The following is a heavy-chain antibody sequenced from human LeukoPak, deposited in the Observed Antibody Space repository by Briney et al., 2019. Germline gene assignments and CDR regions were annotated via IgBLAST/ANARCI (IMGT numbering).Heavy chain of an antibody. J-gene: IGHJ4*02. V-gene: IGHV1-69*02. CDR1: GGTFSSYT. D-gene: IGHD1-20*01. CDR2: IIPILGIA. Sequence: SVQVSCKASGGTFSSYTISWVRQAPGQGLEWMGRIIPILGIANYAQKFQGRVTITADKSTSTAYMELSSLRSEDTAVYYCATRGWYCNWNDCPLDYWGQGTLVTVSS. CDR3: ATRGWYCNWNDCPLDY.